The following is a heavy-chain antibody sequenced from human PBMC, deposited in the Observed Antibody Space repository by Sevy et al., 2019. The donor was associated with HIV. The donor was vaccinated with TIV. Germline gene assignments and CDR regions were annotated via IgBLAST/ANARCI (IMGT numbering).Heavy chain of an antibody. D-gene: IGHD6-6*01. Sequence: ASVKVSCKASGGTFSSHAISWVRQAPGQGLEWMGGIIPIFGTANYAQKFQGRVTITADKSTSTAYMELSSLRSEDTAVYYCAREGVAARPGRRYYYYMDVWGKGTTVTVSS. V-gene: IGHV1-69*06. CDR1: GGTFSSHA. J-gene: IGHJ6*03. CDR2: IIPIFGTA. CDR3: AREGVAARPGRRYYYYMDV.